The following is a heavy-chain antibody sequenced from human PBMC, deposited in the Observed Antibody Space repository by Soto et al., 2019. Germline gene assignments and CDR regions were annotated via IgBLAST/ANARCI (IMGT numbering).Heavy chain of an antibody. CDR3: VRDGTKTLRDWFDP. D-gene: IGHD1-1*01. CDR2: IYATGTT. CDR1: GASISGFY. V-gene: IGHV4-4*07. J-gene: IGHJ5*02. Sequence: SETLSLTCTVSGASISGFYWSWIRKSSGKGLEWIGRIYATGTTDYNPSLKSRVMMSVDTSKKQFSLKLRSVTAADTAVYYCVRDGTKTLRDWFDPWGQGISVTVSS.